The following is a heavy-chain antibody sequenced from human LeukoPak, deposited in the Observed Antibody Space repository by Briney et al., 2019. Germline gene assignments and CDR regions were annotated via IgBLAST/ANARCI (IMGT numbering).Heavy chain of an antibody. CDR1: GVSISSYY. CDR2: IYYSGST. D-gene: IGHD1-1*01. CDR3: ARVPGGALNWFDP. V-gene: IGHV4-39*01. Sequence: PSETLSLTCTVSGVSISSYYWGWIRQPPGKGLEWIGTIYYSGSTYYNPSLKSRVTISVDTSKNQFSLKLSSVTAADTAVYYCARVPGGALNWFDPWGQGTLVTVSS. J-gene: IGHJ5*02.